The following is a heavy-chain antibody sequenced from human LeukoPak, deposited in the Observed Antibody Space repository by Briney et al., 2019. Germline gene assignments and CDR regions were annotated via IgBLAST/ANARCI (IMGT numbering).Heavy chain of an antibody. Sequence: GGSLRLSRAASGFTCSSYSMDWVRQAPGKGLEWVSSISSSSSYIYYADSVKGRFTISRDNAKDTVYLQMNSLGAEDTAVYYCARVSIGWYSFDYWGQGTLVTVSS. D-gene: IGHD6-19*01. J-gene: IGHJ4*02. CDR1: GFTCSSYS. CDR3: ARVSIGWYSFDY. V-gene: IGHV3-21*01. CDR2: ISSSSSYI.